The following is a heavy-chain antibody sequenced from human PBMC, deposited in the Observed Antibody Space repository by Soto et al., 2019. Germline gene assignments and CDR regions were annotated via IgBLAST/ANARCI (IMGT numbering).Heavy chain of an antibody. CDR2: IRSKDNSYAT. J-gene: IGHJ6*02. CDR1: GFDFSGST. CDR3: SRESYFSYHGMDV. Sequence: EVQLVESGGGLVLPGGSLTLSCAGSGFDFSGSTIHWVRQASGNGLEWVGRIRSKDNSYATAYAVSVKGRFFISRDDSKTTAYLQMNSLKIDDTAVYYCSRESYFSYHGMDVWGQGTTVTVSS. V-gene: IGHV3-73*02.